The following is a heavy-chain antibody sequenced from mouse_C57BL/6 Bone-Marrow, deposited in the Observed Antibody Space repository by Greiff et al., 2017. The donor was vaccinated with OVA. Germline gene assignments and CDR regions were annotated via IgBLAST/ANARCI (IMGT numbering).Heavy chain of an antibody. CDR2: IDPSDSYT. Sequence: QVQLQQPGAELVRPGTSVKLSCKASGYTFTSYWMHWVKQRPGQGLEWIGVIDPSDSYTNYNQKFKGKATLTVDTSSSTAYMQLSSLTSEDSAVYYCARLAIYWYCDVWGTGTTVTVSS. CDR1: GYTFTSYW. J-gene: IGHJ1*03. V-gene: IGHV1-59*01. CDR3: ARLAIYWYCDV.